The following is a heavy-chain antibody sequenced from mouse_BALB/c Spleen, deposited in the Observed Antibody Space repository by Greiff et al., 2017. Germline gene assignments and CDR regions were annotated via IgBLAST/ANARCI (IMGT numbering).Heavy chain of an antibody. CDR1: GYSITSGYY. V-gene: IGHV3-6*02. J-gene: IGHJ4*01. Sequence: EVKLMESGPGLVKPSQSLSLTCSVTGYSITSGYYWNWIRQFPGNKLEWMGYISYDGSNNYNPSLKNRISITRDTSKNQFFLKLNSVTTEDTATYYCARDEVPPMDYWGQGTSVTVSS. CDR3: ARDEVPPMDY. CDR2: ISYDGSN.